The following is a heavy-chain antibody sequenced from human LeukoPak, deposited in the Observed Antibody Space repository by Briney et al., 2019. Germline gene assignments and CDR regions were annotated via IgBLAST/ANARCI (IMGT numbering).Heavy chain of an antibody. CDR1: GFTFSNYS. Sequence: GGSLRLSCAASGFTFSNYSMNWVRQAPGKGLEWVSYVGRDGNTIDYADSVKGRFTIPRDNAKNSLYLQMTSLRAEDTAVYYCARDSRWAFDYWGQGTLVTVSS. J-gene: IGHJ4*02. D-gene: IGHD6-13*01. CDR2: VGRDGNTI. V-gene: IGHV3-48*01. CDR3: ARDSRWAFDY.